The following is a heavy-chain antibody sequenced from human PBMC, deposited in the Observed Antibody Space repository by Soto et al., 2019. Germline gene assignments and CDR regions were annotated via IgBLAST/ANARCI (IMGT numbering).Heavy chain of an antibody. J-gene: IGHJ4*02. Sequence: QITLKESGPTLVKPTQTLTLTCTSSGFSLITSGVGVGWIRQPPGKALEWLALIYWDDDQRYSPSLKNRLTITKDTSKNQVVLTMTNMDPVDTATYYCAHSANYDILTNWGQGTLVTVSS. CDR2: IYWDDDQ. V-gene: IGHV2-5*02. CDR1: GFSLITSGVG. D-gene: IGHD3-9*01. CDR3: AHSANYDILTN.